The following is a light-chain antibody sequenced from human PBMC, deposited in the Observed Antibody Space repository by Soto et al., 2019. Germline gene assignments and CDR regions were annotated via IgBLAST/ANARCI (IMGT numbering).Light chain of an antibody. CDR2: DVS. CDR3: SPYTSSSTPYV. J-gene: IGLJ1*01. CDR1: SSDVGGYNY. Sequence: QSALTQPASVSGSPGQSITISCTGTSSDVGGYNYVSWYQQHPGKAPRLMIYDVSNRPSGVSNRFSGSKSGNTASLTISGFQVEDEAAYYCSPYTSSSTPYVFGTGTKVTVL. V-gene: IGLV2-14*01.